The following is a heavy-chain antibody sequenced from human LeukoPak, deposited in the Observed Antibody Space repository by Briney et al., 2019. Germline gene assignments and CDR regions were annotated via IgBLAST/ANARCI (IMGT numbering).Heavy chain of an antibody. CDR1: GGSITSSSYY. V-gene: IGHV4-39*02. CDR3: ASWSLALH. J-gene: IGHJ1*01. CDR2: IFYSGST. Sequence: PSETLSLTCTVSGGSITSSSYYWGWIRQPPGKGLEWIGSIFYSGSTYYNPSLRSRVTISVDTSKNHFSLKLNSVTAADTAVYYCASWSLALHWGQGTLVTVSS.